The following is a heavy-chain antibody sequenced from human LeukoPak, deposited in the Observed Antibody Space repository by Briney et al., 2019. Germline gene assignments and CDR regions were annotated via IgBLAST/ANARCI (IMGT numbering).Heavy chain of an antibody. CDR1: GGSISSYQ. CDR2: MYYSGST. Sequence: NPSDTLSLTCTVSGGSISSYQWSWIRQPPGKGLEWIGYMYYSGSTKYNPSLKSRVTISGDTSKNQFSLKLISVTAADAAVYYCAGHDYYGSGSYRWGQGTLVTVSS. J-gene: IGHJ5*02. V-gene: IGHV4-59*08. D-gene: IGHD3-10*01. CDR3: AGHDYYGSGSYR.